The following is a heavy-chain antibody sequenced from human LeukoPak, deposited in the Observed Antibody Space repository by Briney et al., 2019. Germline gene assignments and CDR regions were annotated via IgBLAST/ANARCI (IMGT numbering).Heavy chain of an antibody. D-gene: IGHD7-27*01. CDR2: INLSGSVK. Sequence: GGSLRLSCAASGFNLCDYWMNWLRQIPGEGLEWVANINLSGSVKLYVDSVRGRCTISRDNAENSLSLQMDSLRAEDTAVYYCAAWGLHNYWGQGTRDTVSS. CDR1: GFNLCDYW. J-gene: IGHJ4*02. CDR3: AAWGLHNY. V-gene: IGHV3-7*01.